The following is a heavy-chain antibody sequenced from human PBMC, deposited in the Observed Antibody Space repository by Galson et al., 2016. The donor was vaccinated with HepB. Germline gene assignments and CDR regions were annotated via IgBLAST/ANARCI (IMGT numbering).Heavy chain of an antibody. Sequence: SLRLSCAASGFTFHDHATHWVRQTPGKGLEWVSGISWNSRNIGYADSVKGRFTISRDNAKNSVFLQMNSLRPEDTALYYCAKDGGEDWTTAKPDYWGQGTLVTVSS. CDR2: ISWNSRNI. CDR1: GFTFHDHA. D-gene: IGHD4-17*01. CDR3: AKDGGEDWTTAKPDY. V-gene: IGHV3-9*01. J-gene: IGHJ4*02.